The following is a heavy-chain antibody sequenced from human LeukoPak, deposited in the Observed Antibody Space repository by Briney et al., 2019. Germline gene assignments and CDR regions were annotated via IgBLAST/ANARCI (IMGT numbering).Heavy chain of an antibody. V-gene: IGHV1-18*01. D-gene: IGHD4-23*01. J-gene: IGHJ4*02. CDR3: ARDSPYRAGPNSFDY. Sequence: ASVKVSCKASGYTFTSYGISWVRQAPGQGLEWMGWISAYNGNTNYAQKLQGRVTMTTDTSTSTAYMELRSLRSDDTAVYYCARDSPYRAGPNSFDYWGQGTLVTVSS. CDR2: ISAYNGNT. CDR1: GYTFTSYG.